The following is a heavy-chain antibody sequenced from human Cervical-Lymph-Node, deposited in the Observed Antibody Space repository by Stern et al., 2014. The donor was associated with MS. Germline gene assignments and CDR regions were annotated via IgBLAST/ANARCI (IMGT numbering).Heavy chain of an antibody. Sequence: EVHLVESGAEVKKPGESLKISCKGSGYSFTNYWIAWVRQMPGKGLQSMGMIYPDDSDIRYSPSFQGQVTISADKSINTAYVQWSSLEASDTAIYYCARVDTLKPFDYWGQGTLVTVSS. CDR2: IYPDDSDI. V-gene: IGHV5-51*01. CDR3: ARVDTLKPFDY. D-gene: IGHD5-18*01. J-gene: IGHJ4*02. CDR1: GYSFTNYW.